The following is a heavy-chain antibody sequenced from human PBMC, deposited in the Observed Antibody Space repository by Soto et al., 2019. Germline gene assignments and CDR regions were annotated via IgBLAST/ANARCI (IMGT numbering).Heavy chain of an antibody. CDR2: IWYDGSNK. J-gene: IGHJ6*02. Sequence: QVQLVESGGGVVQPGRSLRLSCAASGFTFSSYGMHWVRQAPGKGLEWVAVIWYDGSNKYYADSVKGQFTISRDNSKNTLYLQMNSLRAEDTAVYYCARGAYGRDYYGMDVWGQGTTVTVSS. CDR1: GFTFSSYG. V-gene: IGHV3-33*01. CDR3: ARGAYGRDYYGMDV. D-gene: IGHD3-10*02.